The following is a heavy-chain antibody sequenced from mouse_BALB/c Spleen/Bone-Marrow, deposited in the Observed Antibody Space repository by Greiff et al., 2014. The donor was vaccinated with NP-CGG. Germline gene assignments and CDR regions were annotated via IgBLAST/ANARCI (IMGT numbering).Heavy chain of an antibody. Sequence: EVKLVESGGGLVQPGGSLRLSCATSGFTFTDYYMSWVRQPPGKALEWLGFIRNKANGYTTEYSASVKGRFTISRDNSQSILYLQMNPLRAEDSATYYCARALIVFDYWGQGTTLTVSP. CDR3: ARALIVFDY. V-gene: IGHV7-3*02. CDR1: GFTFTDYY. CDR2: IRNKANGYTT. J-gene: IGHJ2*01.